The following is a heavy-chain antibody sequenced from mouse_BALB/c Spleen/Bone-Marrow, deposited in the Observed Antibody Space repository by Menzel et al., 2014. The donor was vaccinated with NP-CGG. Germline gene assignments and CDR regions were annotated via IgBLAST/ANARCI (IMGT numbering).Heavy chain of an antibody. Sequence: VHLVESGAELMKPGASVKISCTASGYTFRNYWIEWVRQRPGHGLEWIGEILPGSGSTNYNEKFKGRATITAETSSITAYMQLSSLTSEDSAVYYCARDGNYPAWFTYWGHGTLVTVFA. J-gene: IGHJ3*01. CDR1: GYTFRNYW. V-gene: IGHV1-9*01. D-gene: IGHD2-1*01. CDR3: ARDGNYPAWFTY. CDR2: ILPGSGST.